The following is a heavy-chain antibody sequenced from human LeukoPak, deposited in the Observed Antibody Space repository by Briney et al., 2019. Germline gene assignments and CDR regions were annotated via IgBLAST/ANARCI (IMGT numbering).Heavy chain of an antibody. Sequence: GGSLRLSCAASGFTFSRYWMTWVRQAPGKGLEWVANLNQDGRGKYYMDSVTGRFTISRDNAKNSLYLQMNSLRAEDTALYYCAKDTSSGWTLDYMDVWGKGTTVTVSS. CDR2: LNQDGRGK. V-gene: IGHV3-7*03. J-gene: IGHJ6*03. CDR1: GFTFSRYW. D-gene: IGHD6-19*01. CDR3: AKDTSSGWTLDYMDV.